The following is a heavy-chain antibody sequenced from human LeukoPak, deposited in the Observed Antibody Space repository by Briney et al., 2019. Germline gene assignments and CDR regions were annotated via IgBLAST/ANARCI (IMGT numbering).Heavy chain of an antibody. CDR2: IYPADSDT. V-gene: IGHV5-51*01. CDR1: PYYFINFW. J-gene: IGHJ4*02. D-gene: IGHD4-17*01. CDR3: ARVISPPTVTNDY. Sequence: GESLKISCKDSPYYFINFWIGWVRQMPGKGLEWMGIIYPADSDTRYNPSFQGHVTISADRSISTAYLQWSSLKASDTAMYYCARVISPPTVTNDYWGQGTLVTVSS.